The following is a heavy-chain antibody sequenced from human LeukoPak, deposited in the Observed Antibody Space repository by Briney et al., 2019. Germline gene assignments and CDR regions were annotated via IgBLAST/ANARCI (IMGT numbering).Heavy chain of an antibody. D-gene: IGHD2-21*01. CDR2: ISSSSSTI. Sequence: AGGSLRLSCAASGFTFSSYSMNWVRQAPGKGLEWVSYISSSSSTIYYADSVKGRFTISRGNAKNSLYLQMNSLRAEDTAVYYCASSVGDLDYYYYYMDVWGKGTTVTVSS. V-gene: IGHV3-48*01. CDR1: GFTFSSYS. CDR3: ASSVGDLDYYYYYMDV. J-gene: IGHJ6*03.